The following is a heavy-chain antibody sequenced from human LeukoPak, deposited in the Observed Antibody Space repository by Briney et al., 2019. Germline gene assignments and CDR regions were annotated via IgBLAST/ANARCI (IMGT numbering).Heavy chain of an antibody. J-gene: IGHJ6*02. CDR3: AREKSDDDYGMDV. CDR1: GFTFSTYA. CDR2: ISYDGNNK. V-gene: IGHV3-30-3*01. Sequence: GRSLRLSCAASGFTFSTYAIHWVRQAPGKGLEWVAIISYDGNNKFYADSVKGRFTISRDNSKNTLYLQMNSLRLEDTAVYYCAREKSDDDYGMDVWGQGTTATVSS. D-gene: IGHD3-16*01.